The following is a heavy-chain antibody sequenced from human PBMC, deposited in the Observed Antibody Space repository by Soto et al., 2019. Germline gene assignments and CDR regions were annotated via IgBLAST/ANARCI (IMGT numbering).Heavy chain of an antibody. D-gene: IGHD2-15*01. CDR3: ARSTPRMVAPWWY. V-gene: IGHV3-23*01. Sequence: GGSLRICCAASRFIFRSDSISWVRQAQGKGLEWVSAIRGSGGSTYYADSVKGRFTISRDNSKNTLYLQMNSLRAEDTAVYYCARSTPRMVAPWWYWGRGT. CDR2: IRGSGGST. CDR1: RFIFRSDS. J-gene: IGHJ2*01.